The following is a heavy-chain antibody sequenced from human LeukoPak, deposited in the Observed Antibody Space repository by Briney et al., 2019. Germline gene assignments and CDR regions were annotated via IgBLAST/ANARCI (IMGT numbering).Heavy chain of an antibody. CDR2: ISAYNGNT. V-gene: IGHV1-18*01. Sequence: ASVKVSCKASGYSFTNYGFTWVRQAPGQGLEWMGWISAYNGNTNYAQKLQGRVTMTTDTSTSTLYMELRSLTSDDTAVYYCAREDGYYGSGKKYFDYWGQGTLVTVSS. CDR1: GYSFTNYG. J-gene: IGHJ4*02. D-gene: IGHD3-10*01. CDR3: AREDGYYGSGKKYFDY.